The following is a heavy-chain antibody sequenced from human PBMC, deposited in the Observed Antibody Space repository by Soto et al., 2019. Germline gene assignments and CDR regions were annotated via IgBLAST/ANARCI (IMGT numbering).Heavy chain of an antibody. CDR3: ASTFGYYDSSAYGMDV. CDR1: GGTFSSYA. J-gene: IGHJ6*02. CDR2: IIPIFGTA. D-gene: IGHD3-22*01. Sequence: QVQLVQSGAEVKKPGSSVKVSCKVSGGTFSSYAISWVRQAPGQGLEWMGGIIPIFGTANYAQKFQGRVTITADKSTRTAYMEMSSLRSEDTAVYYCASTFGYYDSSAYGMDVWGQGTTVTVSS. V-gene: IGHV1-69*06.